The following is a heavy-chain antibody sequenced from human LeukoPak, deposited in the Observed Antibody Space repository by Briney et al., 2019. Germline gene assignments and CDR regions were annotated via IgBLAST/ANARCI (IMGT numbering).Heavy chain of an antibody. D-gene: IGHD3-3*01. Sequence: GGSLRLSCAASGFTFRSYAMTWVRQAPGKGLEWVGRIRSKTDGGTTDYAVSVQGRFTISRDDSKNTLYLQMSSLKTEDTAVYYCAKHIYGVVSIQQWGQGTLVTVSS. V-gene: IGHV3-15*01. CDR2: IRSKTDGGTT. CDR1: GFTFRSYA. CDR3: AKHIYGVVSIQQ. J-gene: IGHJ1*01.